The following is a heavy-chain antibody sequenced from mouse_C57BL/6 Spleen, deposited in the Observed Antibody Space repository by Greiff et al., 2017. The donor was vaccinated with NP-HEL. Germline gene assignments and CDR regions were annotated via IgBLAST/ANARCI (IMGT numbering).Heavy chain of an antibody. Sequence: EVQLQQSGAELVKPGASVKLSCTASGFNIKDYYMHWVKQRTEQGLEWIGRSDPEDGETKYAPKFQGKATITADTTSNTAYLQLSTLTSEDTAGYYCAREYGSSAWFAYWGQGTRVTVSA. D-gene: IGHD1-1*01. CDR3: AREYGSSAWFAY. CDR2: SDPEDGET. CDR1: GFNIKDYY. V-gene: IGHV14-2*01. J-gene: IGHJ3*01.